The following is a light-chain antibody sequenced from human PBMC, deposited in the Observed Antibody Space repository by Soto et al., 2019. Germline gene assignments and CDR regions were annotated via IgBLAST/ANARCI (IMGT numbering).Light chain of an antibody. CDR3: QQRSNGPAFT. V-gene: IGKV3-11*01. CDR1: QSISSY. J-gene: IGKJ2*01. CDR2: DSS. Sequence: EIVLTQSPATLSLSPGERATLSCRASQSISSYLAWYKQKPGQAPRLLIYDSSNRATGIPARFSGSGSGTDFTLTISSLEPEEFAVYYCQQRSNGPAFTFGQGTKLEIK.